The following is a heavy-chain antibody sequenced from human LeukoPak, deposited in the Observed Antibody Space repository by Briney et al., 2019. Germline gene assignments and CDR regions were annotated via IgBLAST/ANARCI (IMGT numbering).Heavy chain of an antibody. CDR1: GYSFTSYW. D-gene: IGHD2-2*01. J-gene: IGHJ5*02. CDR2: IYPGDSDT. Sequence: GESLKISCKGSGYSFTSYWIGWVRQMPGKGLEWMGFIYPGDSDTRYSPSFQGQVTISADKSISTAYLQWSSLKASDTAMYYCARRSSGYCSSTSCYYWFDPWGQGTLVTVSS. V-gene: IGHV5-51*01. CDR3: ARRSSGYCSSTSCYYWFDP.